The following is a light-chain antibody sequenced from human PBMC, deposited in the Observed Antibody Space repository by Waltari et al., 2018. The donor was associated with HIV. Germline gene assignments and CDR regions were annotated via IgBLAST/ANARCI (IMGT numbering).Light chain of an antibody. CDR1: SSDVGSYNL. CDR3: SSYTSSTVV. Sequence: QSALTQPPPVSGSPGQSVTISCTGTSSDVGSYNLVSWYQQPPGTAPKLMIYEVNNRPSGVPDRFSGSKSGNTASLTISGLQAEDEADYYCSSYTSSTVVFGGGTKLTVL. V-gene: IGLV2-18*02. CDR2: EVN. J-gene: IGLJ2*01.